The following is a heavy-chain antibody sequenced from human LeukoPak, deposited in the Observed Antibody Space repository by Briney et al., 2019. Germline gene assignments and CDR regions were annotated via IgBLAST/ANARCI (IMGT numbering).Heavy chain of an antibody. CDR1: GGTFSSYA. J-gene: IGHJ6*03. CDR2: IIPIFGTA. D-gene: IGHD3-10*01. CDR3: ARSRLKYGSGSPKFYCYYMDV. Sequence: GSSVKVSCKASGGTFSSYAISWVRQAPGQGLEWMGGIIPIFGTANYAQKFQGRVTITADESTSTAYMELSSLRSEDTAVYYCARSRLKYGSGSPKFYCYYMDVWGKGTTVTVSS. V-gene: IGHV1-69*01.